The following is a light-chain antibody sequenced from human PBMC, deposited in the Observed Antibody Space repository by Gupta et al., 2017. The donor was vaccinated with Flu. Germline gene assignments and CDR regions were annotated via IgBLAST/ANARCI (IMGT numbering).Light chain of an antibody. CDR2: GAS. CDR3: QQYDDWPPIT. J-gene: IGKJ5*01. CDR1: QSVSSN. V-gene: IGKV3-15*01. Sequence: EIVITQSPDTLSVSPGERATLSCRASQSVSSNLAWYQHKPGLAPRLLIYGASTRATGIADRFSGSGSGTEFTLTISSRQSEDFAVYYCQQYDDWPPITFGQGTRLEIK.